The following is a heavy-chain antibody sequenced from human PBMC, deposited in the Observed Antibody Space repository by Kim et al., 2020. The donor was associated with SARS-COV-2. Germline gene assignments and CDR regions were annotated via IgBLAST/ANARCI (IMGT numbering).Heavy chain of an antibody. D-gene: IGHD1-20*01. Sequence: ASVKVSCKASGYTFTGYYIHWVRQAPGQGLEWMGRINPKSGSTNYVQKFQGSVTMTRDTAISTAYMELSRLRSDDTAVYYCAREAPGITGTEYSFATWGKGTLVTVSS. CDR1: GYTFTGYY. CDR3: AREAPGITGTEYSFAT. CDR2: INPKSGST. J-gene: IGHJ4*02. V-gene: IGHV1-2*06.